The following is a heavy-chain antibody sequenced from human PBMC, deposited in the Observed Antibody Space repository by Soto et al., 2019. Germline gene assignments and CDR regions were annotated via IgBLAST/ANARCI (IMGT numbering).Heavy chain of an antibody. CDR1: GFTFFAYW. CDR3: ATDGDYGDYAGENWFDS. D-gene: IGHD4-17*01. CDR2: INSDGSHT. J-gene: IGHJ5*01. V-gene: IGHV3-74*01. Sequence: EVQLVESGGGLVQPGGSLRLSCAASGFTFFAYWIHWVRQVPGKGLVWVSRINSDGSHTSYADSVRRRFTISRDNSKNTVYLKMNSLTAEATAVYYCATDGDYGDYAGENWFDSWGQVGLVTVSS.